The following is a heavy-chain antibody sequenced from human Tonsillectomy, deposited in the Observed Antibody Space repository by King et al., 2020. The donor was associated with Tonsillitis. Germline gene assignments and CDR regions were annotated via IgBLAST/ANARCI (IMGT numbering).Heavy chain of an antibody. Sequence: VPLQESGPGLVKPSQTLSLTCTVSGGSISSGIYYWRWIRQPAGKGLEWIGRSSTSGSTSYNPSLKSRVTISVDTSKNNFSLKVNFVTAADTAMYYCARSGDAVVAAPYYFDFWGQGTLVTVSS. CDR1: GGSISSGIYY. CDR3: ARSGDAVVAAPYYFDF. D-gene: IGHD2-15*01. J-gene: IGHJ4*02. V-gene: IGHV4-61*02. CDR2: SSTSGST.